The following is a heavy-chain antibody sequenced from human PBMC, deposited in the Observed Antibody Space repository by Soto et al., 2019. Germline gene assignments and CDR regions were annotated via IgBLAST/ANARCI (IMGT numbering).Heavy chain of an antibody. D-gene: IGHD3-10*01. CDR1: GGSISSGGYY. J-gene: IGHJ1*01. V-gene: IGHV4-31*03. CDR3: AGTPDLTSFAEYFQH. Sequence: PSETLSLTCTVSGGSISSGGYYWSWIRQHPGKGLEWIGYIYYSGSTYYNPSLKSRVTISVDTSKNQFSLKLSSVTAADTAVYYCAGTPDLTSFAEYFQHWGQGTLVTVSS. CDR2: IYYSGST.